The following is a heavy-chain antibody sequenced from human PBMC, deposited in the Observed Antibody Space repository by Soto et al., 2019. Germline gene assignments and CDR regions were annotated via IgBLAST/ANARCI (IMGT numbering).Heavy chain of an antibody. CDR3: ARDHSRGWYGKDSGMDV. V-gene: IGHV1-18*01. Sequence: QVQLVQSGAEVKKPGASVKVSCKASGYTFTNYGISWVRQAPGQGLEWMGWISAYNANTYYAQTFQGRVTLTMETSTSTTYLELRSLKSNDTAVYYCARDHSRGWYGKDSGMDVWGQGTTVTVSS. CDR1: GYTFTNYG. D-gene: IGHD6-19*01. CDR2: ISAYNANT. J-gene: IGHJ6*02.